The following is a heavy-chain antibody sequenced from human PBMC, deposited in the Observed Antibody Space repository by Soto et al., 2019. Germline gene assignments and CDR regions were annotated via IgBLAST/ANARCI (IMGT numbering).Heavy chain of an antibody. D-gene: IGHD2-2*01. V-gene: IGHV3-49*03. CDR1: GFTFGDHG. CDR2: IRGKAYGGTT. J-gene: IGHJ4*02. Sequence: PGGSLRLSXTTSGFTFGDHGMSWLRQAPGKGLEWLGFIRGKAYGGTTEYAASVKGRFAMSRDDSQGIAYLQMNSLKTEDTAVYYCARVGCTSTSCYYLFDFWGQGSLVTVSS. CDR3: ARVGCTSTSCYYLFDF.